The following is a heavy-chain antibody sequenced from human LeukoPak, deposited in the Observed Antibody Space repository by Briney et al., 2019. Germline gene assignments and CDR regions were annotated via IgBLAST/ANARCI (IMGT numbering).Heavy chain of an antibody. CDR2: ISSSSYI. V-gene: IGHV3-21*01. D-gene: IGHD1-26*01. J-gene: IGHJ4*02. CDR1: GFTFSSYS. CDR3: ARDGSMMGATY. Sequence: GGSLRLSCAASGFTFSSYSMNWVRQAPGKGLEWVSSISSSSYIYYADSVKGRFTISRDNAKNSLYLQMNSLRAEDTAVYYCARDGSMMGATYWGQGTLVTVSS.